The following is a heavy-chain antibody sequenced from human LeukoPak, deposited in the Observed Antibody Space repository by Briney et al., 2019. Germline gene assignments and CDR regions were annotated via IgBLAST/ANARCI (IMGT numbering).Heavy chain of an antibody. Sequence: ASVNVSCKASGYTFTSYGISWVRQAPGQGLEWMGWISAYNGNTNYAQKLQGRVTMTTDTSTSTAYMELRSLRSDDTAVYYRARGELYGDYPLDYFDYWGQGTLVTVSS. CDR3: ARGELYGDYPLDYFDY. V-gene: IGHV1-18*01. CDR2: ISAYNGNT. D-gene: IGHD4-17*01. CDR1: GYTFTSYG. J-gene: IGHJ4*02.